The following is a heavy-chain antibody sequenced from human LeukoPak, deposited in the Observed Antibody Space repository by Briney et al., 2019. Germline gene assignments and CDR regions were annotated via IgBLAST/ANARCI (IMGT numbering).Heavy chain of an antibody. J-gene: IGHJ4*02. CDR3: ARGASSRGVIYY. Sequence: GRSLRLSCAASGFTFSSYAMHWVRQAPGKGLEWVAVISYDGSNKYYADSVKGRFTIPRDNSKNTLYLQMNSLRAEDTAVYYCARGASSRGVIYYWGQGTLVTVSS. V-gene: IGHV3-30*01. CDR2: ISYDGSNK. D-gene: IGHD3-10*01. CDR1: GFTFSSYA.